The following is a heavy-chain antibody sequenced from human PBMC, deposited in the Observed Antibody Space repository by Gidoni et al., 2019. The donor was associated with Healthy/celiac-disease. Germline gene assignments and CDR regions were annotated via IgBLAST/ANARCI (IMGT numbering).Heavy chain of an antibody. CDR2: IIPIFGTA. D-gene: IGHD1-26*01. CDR1: GGTFSSYA. CDR3: AMTYSGSQFGGMRAGHFDY. Sequence: QVQLVQSGAEVKKPGSSVTVSCKASGGTFSSYAISWVRQAPGQGLEGMGGIIPIFGTANYAQKFQGRVTITADESTSTAYMELSSLRSEDTAVYYCAMTYSGSQFGGMRAGHFDYWGQGTLVTVSS. V-gene: IGHV1-69*01. J-gene: IGHJ4*02.